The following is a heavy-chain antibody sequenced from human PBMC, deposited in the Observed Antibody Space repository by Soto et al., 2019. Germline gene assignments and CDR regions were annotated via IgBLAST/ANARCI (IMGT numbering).Heavy chain of an antibody. D-gene: IGHD3-9*01. Sequence: GGSLRLSCAASGFTFSDHYMDWVRQAPGKGLEWVGRTRNKANSYTTEYAASVKGRFTISRDDSKNSLYLQMNSLKTEDTAVYYCARGRYYDILTGYSDMDVWGKGTTVTVSS. J-gene: IGHJ6*03. V-gene: IGHV3-72*01. CDR1: GFTFSDHY. CDR3: ARGRYYDILTGYSDMDV. CDR2: TRNKANSYTT.